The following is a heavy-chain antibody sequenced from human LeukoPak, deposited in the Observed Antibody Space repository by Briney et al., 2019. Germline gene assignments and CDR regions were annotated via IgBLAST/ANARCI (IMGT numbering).Heavy chain of an antibody. CDR2: IDWNGGST. J-gene: IGHJ6*03. CDR1: RFTFDDYG. CDR3: ARARGSSTTYYYHYMYV. V-gene: IGHV3-20*04. Sequence: PGGSLRLSCAAPRFTFDDYGMSWVRQAPGKGLEWVSGIDWNGGSTDYADSVKGRFTISRDNAKNSLYLQMNSLRAEDTALYYCARARGSSTTYYYHYMYVWGKGTTVTVSS. D-gene: IGHD6-6*01.